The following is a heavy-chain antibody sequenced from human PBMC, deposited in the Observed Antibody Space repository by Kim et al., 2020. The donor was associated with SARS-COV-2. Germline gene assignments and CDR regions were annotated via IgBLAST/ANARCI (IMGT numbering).Heavy chain of an antibody. V-gene: IGHV3-48*02. Sequence: GGSLRLSCAASGFTFSSYSMNWVRQAPGKGLEWVSYISSSSSTIYYADSVKGRFTISRDNAKNSLYLQMNSLRDEDTAVYYCARDECSSASCYMGDLDYYGMDVWGQGTTVTVSS. CDR3: ARDECSSASCYMGDLDYYGMDV. CDR1: GFTFSSYS. D-gene: IGHD2-2*02. J-gene: IGHJ6*02. CDR2: ISSSSSTI.